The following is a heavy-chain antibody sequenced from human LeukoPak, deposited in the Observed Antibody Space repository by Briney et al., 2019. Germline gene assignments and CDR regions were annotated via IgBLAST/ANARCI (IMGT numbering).Heavy chain of an antibody. CDR3: ARDWGGSCSSTTCYVLDY. J-gene: IGHJ4*02. CDR1: GGSFSGYY. CDR2: IYTSGSA. D-gene: IGHD2-2*01. V-gene: IGHV4-4*07. Sequence: PSETLSLTCAVYGGSFSGYYWSWIRQPAGKGLEWIGHIYTSGSASYNPSLKSRVTMSVDTSKNQFSLKLSSVTAADTAVYYCARDWGGSCSSTTCYVLDYWGQGTLVTVSS.